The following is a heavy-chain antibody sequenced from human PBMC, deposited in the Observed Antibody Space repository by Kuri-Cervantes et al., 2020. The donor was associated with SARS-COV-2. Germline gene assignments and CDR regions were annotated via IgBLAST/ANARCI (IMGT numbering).Heavy chain of an antibody. J-gene: IGHJ4*02. CDR2: IWWDGSEE. CDR1: GFTFSNYA. CDR3: ARGSYGGNSDFDY. Sequence: GESLKISCEASGFTFSNYAMHWVRQAPGKGLEWVAVIWWDGSEEYYLDSVKGRFTISKDNSKNMLFLEINNLRVEDAAVYFCARGSYGGNSDFDYWGQGPPVTVSS. V-gene: IGHV3-33*01. D-gene: IGHD4-23*01.